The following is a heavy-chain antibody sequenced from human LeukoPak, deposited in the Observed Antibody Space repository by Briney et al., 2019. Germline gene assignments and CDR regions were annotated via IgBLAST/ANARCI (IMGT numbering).Heavy chain of an antibody. CDR3: ARGYSSSWYQY. CDR1: GGSLSGYY. D-gene: IGHD6-13*01. Sequence: SETLSLTCAVYGGSLSGYYWSWIRQPPGKGLEWIGEINHSGSTNYNPSLKSRVTISVDTSKNQFSLKLSSVTAADTAVYYCARGYSSSWYQYWGQGTLVTVSS. V-gene: IGHV4-34*01. J-gene: IGHJ4*02. CDR2: INHSGST.